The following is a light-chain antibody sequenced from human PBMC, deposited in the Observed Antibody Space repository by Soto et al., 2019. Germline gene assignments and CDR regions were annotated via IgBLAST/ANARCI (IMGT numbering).Light chain of an antibody. CDR3: LQYDSYSRT. Sequence: DIQMTQSPSTLSASVGDRVTITCRASQSISNWLAWYQQKPGKAPKFLIYKAFSLESGVPSRFSGSGSGTEFTLTISSLQPDDFATYYCLQYDSYSRTFGQGTKVEIK. CDR1: QSISNW. CDR2: KAF. J-gene: IGKJ1*01. V-gene: IGKV1-5*03.